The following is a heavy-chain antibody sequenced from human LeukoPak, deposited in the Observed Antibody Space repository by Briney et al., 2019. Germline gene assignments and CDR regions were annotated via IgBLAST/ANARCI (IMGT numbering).Heavy chain of an antibody. V-gene: IGHV3-11*01. CDR2: ISSSGSTI. D-gene: IGHD4-17*01. J-gene: IGHJ5*02. Sequence: KPGGSLRLSCAASGFTFSDYYMSWIRQAPGKGLEWVSYISSSGSTIYYADSVKGRFTISRGNAKNSLCLQMNSLRAEDTAVYYCARGGNGVTKNWFDPWGQGTLVTVSS. CDR1: GFTFSDYY. CDR3: ARGGNGVTKNWFDP.